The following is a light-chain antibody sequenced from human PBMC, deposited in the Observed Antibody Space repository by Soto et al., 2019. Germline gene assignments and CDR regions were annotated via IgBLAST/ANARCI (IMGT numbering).Light chain of an antibody. J-gene: IGLJ2*01. CDR3: NSYTSSSTVV. Sequence: QSALTQPASVSGSPGQSITISCTGTSSDVGGYNYVSWYQQHPGKAPKLMIYDVSNRPSGISTRFSGSKSGNTASLTISGLQAEDDEDYYCNSYTSSSTVVFGGGTQLTVL. CDR1: SSDVGGYNY. CDR2: DVS. V-gene: IGLV2-14*01.